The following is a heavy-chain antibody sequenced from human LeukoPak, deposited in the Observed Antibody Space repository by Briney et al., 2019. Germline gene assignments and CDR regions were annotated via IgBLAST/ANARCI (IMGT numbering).Heavy chain of an antibody. Sequence: GGSLRLSCIGTGFTFSSDAMGWGRQAPGKGLEWVSGISGSGGSTYYADSVKGRFTISRDNSKNTLSLQMNSLRVEDTAVYYCANGGSYYDSSGYYYVRAFVVWGQGTMVTVSS. CDR2: ISGSGGST. J-gene: IGHJ3*01. V-gene: IGHV3-23*01. CDR1: GFTFSSDA. CDR3: ANGGSYYDSSGYYYVRAFVV. D-gene: IGHD3-22*01.